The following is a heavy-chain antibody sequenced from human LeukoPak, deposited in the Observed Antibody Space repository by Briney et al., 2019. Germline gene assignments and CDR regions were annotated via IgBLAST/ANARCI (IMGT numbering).Heavy chain of an antibody. CDR2: IKEDGSET. V-gene: IGHV3-7*01. Sequence: PGGSLRLSCAASGFTFSSYWMSWVRQAPGKGLELVANIKEDGSETYYVDSVKGRFTISRDNAKNLLYLEMNSLRAEDAALYYCARVDGSSSCPDYWGQGTLVTVSS. CDR1: GFTFSSYW. D-gene: IGHD6-19*01. J-gene: IGHJ4*02. CDR3: ARVDGSSSCPDY.